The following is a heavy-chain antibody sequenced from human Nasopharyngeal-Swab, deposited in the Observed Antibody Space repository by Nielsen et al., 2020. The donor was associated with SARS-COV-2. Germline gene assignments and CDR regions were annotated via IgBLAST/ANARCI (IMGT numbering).Heavy chain of an antibody. V-gene: IGHV4-61*01. D-gene: IGHD3-3*01. Sequence: GSLRLSCTVSGGSVSSGSYYWSWIRQPPGKGLEWIGYIYYSGSTNYNPSLKSRVTISVDTSKNQFSLKLSSVTAADTAVYYCAREEFAITIFGVVTRYGMDVWGQGTTVTVSS. CDR3: AREEFAITIFGVVTRYGMDV. J-gene: IGHJ6*02. CDR2: IYYSGST. CDR1: GGSVSSGSYY.